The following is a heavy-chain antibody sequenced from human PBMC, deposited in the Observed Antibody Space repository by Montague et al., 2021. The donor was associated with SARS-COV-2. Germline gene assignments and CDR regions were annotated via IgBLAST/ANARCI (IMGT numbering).Heavy chain of an antibody. CDR3: ARRVTRGAFDV. V-gene: IGHV4-39*01. Sequence: SETLSLTCIVSGGSINSSTYYWAWIRQPPGKGLEWTATIYYRGASWSDPSLRSRVTISADTSRNQFNLKLTSVTAADMGLYYCARRVTRGAFDVWGQGTTVTVSS. CDR2: IYYRGAS. D-gene: IGHD1-1*01. CDR1: GGSINSSTYY. J-gene: IGHJ3*01.